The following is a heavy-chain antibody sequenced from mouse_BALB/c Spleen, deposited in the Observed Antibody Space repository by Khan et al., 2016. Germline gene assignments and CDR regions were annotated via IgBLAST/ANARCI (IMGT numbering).Heavy chain of an antibody. CDR1: GYSFTSYT. V-gene: IGHV1-4*01. Sequence: QVQLQQSGAELARPGASVKMSCKASGYSFTSYTMHWVKQRPGQGLEWLGFINPSSSYTNYNQNFKDKATLTADKSSSTAYMQLISLTSEDPAVYFCASYPTTVVAPLDYWGQGTTLTFSS. D-gene: IGHD1-1*01. CDR3: ASYPTTVVAPLDY. J-gene: IGHJ2*01. CDR2: INPSSSYT.